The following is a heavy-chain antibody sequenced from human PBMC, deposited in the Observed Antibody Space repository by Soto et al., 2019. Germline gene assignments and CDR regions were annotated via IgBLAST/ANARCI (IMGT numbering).Heavy chain of an antibody. V-gene: IGHV4-39*01. CDR1: GGSISSSSYY. D-gene: IGHD6-19*01. CDR3: ARHNPQWLVPPYNWFDP. CDR2: IYYSGST. Sequence: PSETLSLTCTVSGGSISSSSYYWGWIRQPPGKGLEWIGSIYYSGSTYYNPSLKSRVTISVDTSKNQFSLKLSSVTAADTAVYYCARHNPQWLVPPYNWFDPWGQGTPVTVSS. J-gene: IGHJ5*02.